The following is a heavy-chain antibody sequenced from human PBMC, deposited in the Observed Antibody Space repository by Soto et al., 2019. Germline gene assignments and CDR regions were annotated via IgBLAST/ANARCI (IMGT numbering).Heavy chain of an antibody. D-gene: IGHD4-17*01. J-gene: IGHJ4*02. CDR3: ARADYGDYAIFDY. Sequence: ASVKVSCKASGGTFSSYAISWVRQAPGQGLEWMGWINPNSGGTNYAQKFQGWVTMTRDTSISTAYMELSRLRSDDTAVYYCARADYGDYAIFDYWGQGTLVTVSS. CDR2: INPNSGGT. V-gene: IGHV1-2*04. CDR1: GGTFSSYA.